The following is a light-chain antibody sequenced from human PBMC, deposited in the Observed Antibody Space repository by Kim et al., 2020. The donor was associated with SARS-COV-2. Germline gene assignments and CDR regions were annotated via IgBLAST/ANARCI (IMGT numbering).Light chain of an antibody. CDR1: QSVSSSY. V-gene: IGKV3-20*01. J-gene: IGKJ4*01. CDR2: GA. CDR3: QQYGSAGA. Sequence: EIVLTQSPGTLSLSPGERATLSCRASQSVSSSYLAWYQQKPGQAPRLLIYGACRATGIPDRFSGSGSGTDFTLTISRLEPEDFAVYYCQQYGSAGAFGGGTKLEI.